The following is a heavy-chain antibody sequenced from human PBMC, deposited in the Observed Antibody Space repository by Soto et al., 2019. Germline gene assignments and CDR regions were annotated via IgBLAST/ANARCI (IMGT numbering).Heavy chain of an antibody. J-gene: IGHJ4*02. V-gene: IGHV4-59*01. CDR1: GDSMSNDY. CDR2: IYYSGKT. D-gene: IGHD2-15*01. CDR3: ARSYLGGNLDS. Sequence: PSETLSLTCIVSGDSMSNDYWTLIRRPPGKGLEWIGYIYYSGKTDYNPSLQSRVSISIDTSRKQFSLNLSSVTAADTAMYYCARSYLGGNLDSWGQGTLVTVSS.